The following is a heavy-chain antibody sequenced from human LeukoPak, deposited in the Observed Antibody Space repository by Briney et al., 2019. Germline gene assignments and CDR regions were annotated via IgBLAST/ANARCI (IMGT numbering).Heavy chain of an antibody. CDR2: IYYTGST. D-gene: IGHD3-22*01. CDR1: GGSISNNNYY. V-gene: IGHV4-39*01. CDR3: ARHRGDYYDSSGSFDY. Sequence: SETLSLTCTVSGGSISNNNYYWGWVRQPPGKGLEWIGNIYYTGSTYYDPSLKSRVTISVDTSKNQFSLKLSSVTAADTAVYYCARHRGDYYDSSGSFDYWGQGTLVTVSS. J-gene: IGHJ4*02.